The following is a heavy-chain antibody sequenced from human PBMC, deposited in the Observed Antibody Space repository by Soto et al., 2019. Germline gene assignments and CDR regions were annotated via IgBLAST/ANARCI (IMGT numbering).Heavy chain of an antibody. D-gene: IGHD3-16*02. CDR2: ISYDGSNK. Sequence: QVQLVESGGGVVQPGRSLRLSCAASGFTFSSYGMHWVRQAPGKGLEWVAVISYDGSNKYYADSVKGRFTISRDNSKNTLYLQMNSLRAEDTAVYYCAKGVGELSFYWGQGTLVTVSS. CDR3: AKGVGELSFY. J-gene: IGHJ4*02. V-gene: IGHV3-30*18. CDR1: GFTFSSYG.